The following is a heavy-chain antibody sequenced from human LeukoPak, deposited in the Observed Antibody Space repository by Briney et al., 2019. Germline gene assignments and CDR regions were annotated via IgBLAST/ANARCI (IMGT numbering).Heavy chain of an antibody. J-gene: IGHJ5*02. Sequence: GESLKISCKASGYSFSNYWIAWVRQMPGKGLEWMGILYPGDSDSRYSPSFQGQVTISADKSVNTSYLQWTSLKASDTAIYYCAKGRQQLASLTWFDPWGQGTLVTVSS. V-gene: IGHV5-51*01. CDR3: AKGRQQLASLTWFDP. CDR2: LYPGDSDS. CDR1: GYSFSNYW. D-gene: IGHD6-13*01.